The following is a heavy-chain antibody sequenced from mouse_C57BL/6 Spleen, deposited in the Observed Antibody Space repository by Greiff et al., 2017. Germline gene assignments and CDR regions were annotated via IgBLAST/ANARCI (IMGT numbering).Heavy chain of an antibody. CDR2: IYPSDSET. CDR3: ATNYYGSSYRAMDY. D-gene: IGHD1-1*01. J-gene: IGHJ4*01. Sequence: VKLQQPGAELVRPGSSVKLSCKASGYTFTSYWMDWVKQRPGQGLEWIGNIYPSDSETHYNQKFKDKATLTVDKSSSTAYMQLSSLTSEDSAVYYCATNYYGSSYRAMDYWGQGTSVTVSS. CDR1: GYTFTSYW. V-gene: IGHV1-61*01.